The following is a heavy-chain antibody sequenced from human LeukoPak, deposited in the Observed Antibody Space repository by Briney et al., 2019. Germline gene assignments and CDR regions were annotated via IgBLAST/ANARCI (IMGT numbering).Heavy chain of an antibody. CDR1: GFTFSSYA. Sequence: GGSLRLSCAASGFTFSSYAMSWVRQAPGKGLEWVSGISGGGGSTYYADSVKGRFTISRDNSKNTLYLQMNSLRAEDTAVYYCAWGGDCSSTSCYPYDYWGQGTLVTVSS. CDR3: AWGGDCSSTSCYPYDY. J-gene: IGHJ4*02. D-gene: IGHD2-2*01. CDR2: ISGGGGST. V-gene: IGHV3-23*01.